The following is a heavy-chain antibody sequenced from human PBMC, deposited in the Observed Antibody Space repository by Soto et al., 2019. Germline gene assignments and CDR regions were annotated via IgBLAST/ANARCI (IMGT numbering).Heavy chain of an antibody. J-gene: IGHJ4*02. CDR3: AKVSSGSGSWVAD. V-gene: IGHV3-30*18. CDR1: GFTFSSYG. D-gene: IGHD3-10*01. CDR2: ISYDGSNK. Sequence: QVQLVESGGGVVQPGRSLRLSCAASGFTFSSYGMHWVRQAPGKGLEWVAVISYDGSNKYYADSVKGRFTISRDNSKNTLYLQMNSLRDEDTAVYYCAKVSSGSGSWVADCGQGTLVTVSS.